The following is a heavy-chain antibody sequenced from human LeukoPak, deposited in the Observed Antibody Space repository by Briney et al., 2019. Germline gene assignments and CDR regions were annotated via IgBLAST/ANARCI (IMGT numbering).Heavy chain of an antibody. CDR2: IYYSGST. J-gene: IGHJ4*02. Sequence: SETLSLTCTVSGGSISSSSYYWGWIRQPPGKGLEWIGYIYYSGSTNYNPSLKSRVTISVDTSKNQFSLKLSSVTAADTAVYYCARYVVGANFDYWGQGTLVTVSS. CDR1: GGSISSSSYY. D-gene: IGHD1-26*01. CDR3: ARYVVGANFDY. V-gene: IGHV4-61*05.